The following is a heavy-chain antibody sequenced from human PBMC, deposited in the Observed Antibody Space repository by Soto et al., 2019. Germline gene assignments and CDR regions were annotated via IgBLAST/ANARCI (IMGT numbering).Heavy chain of an antibody. CDR2: ISYDGSNK. V-gene: IGHV3-30-3*01. CDR1: GFTFSSYA. Sequence: AGGSLRLSCAASGFTFSSYAMHWVRQAPGKGLEWVAVISYDGSNKYYADSVKGRFTISRDNSKNTLYLQMNSLRAEDTAVYYCARDIYDSSGYYLYYYYGMDVWGQGTTVTVSS. CDR3: ARDIYDSSGYYLYYYYGMDV. J-gene: IGHJ6*02. D-gene: IGHD3-22*01.